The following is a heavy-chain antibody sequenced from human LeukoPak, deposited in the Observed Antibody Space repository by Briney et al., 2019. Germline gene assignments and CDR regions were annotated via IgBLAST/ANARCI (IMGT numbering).Heavy chain of an antibody. V-gene: IGHV3-53*01. D-gene: IGHD2-15*01. Sequence: TGGSLRLSCAASGFTVSSNYMSWVRQAPGKGLEWVSVIYSGGSTYYADSVKGRFTISRDNSKNTLYLQMNSLRAEDTAVYYCAKVRAVIVVVVAAPAAFGPWGQGTLVTVSS. CDR2: IYSGGST. CDR1: GFTVSSNY. J-gene: IGHJ5*02. CDR3: AKVRAVIVVVVAAPAAFGP.